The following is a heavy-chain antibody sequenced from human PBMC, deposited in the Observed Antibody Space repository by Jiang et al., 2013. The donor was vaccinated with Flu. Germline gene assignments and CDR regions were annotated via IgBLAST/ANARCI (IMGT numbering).Heavy chain of an antibody. V-gene: IGHV4-39*01. CDR1: GGSISSSSYY. J-gene: IGHJ6*01. Sequence: LLKPSETLSLTCTVSGGSISSSSYYWGWIRQPPGKGLEWIGSIYYSGSTYYNPSLKSRVTISVDTSKNQFSLKLSSVTAADTAVYYCYWYCSSTSCRGFYYGMDVWGPRDHGHRLL. D-gene: IGHD2-2*01. CDR3: YWYCSSTSCRGFYYGMDV. CDR2: IYYSGST.